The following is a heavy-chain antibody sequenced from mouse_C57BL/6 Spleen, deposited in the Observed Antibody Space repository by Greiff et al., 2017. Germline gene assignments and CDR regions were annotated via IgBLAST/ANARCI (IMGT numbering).Heavy chain of an antibody. V-gene: IGHV5-9*01. CDR1: GFTFSSYT. J-gene: IGHJ2*01. CDR3: ARLEAYYSNYFDY. Sequence: EVMLVESGGGLVKPGGSLKLSCAASGFTFSSYTTSWVRQTPEKRLEWVATISGGGGNTYYPDSVKGRFTISRDNAKNTLYLQMSSLRSEDTALYYCARLEAYYSNYFDYWGQGTTLTVSS. D-gene: IGHD2-5*01. CDR2: ISGGGGNT.